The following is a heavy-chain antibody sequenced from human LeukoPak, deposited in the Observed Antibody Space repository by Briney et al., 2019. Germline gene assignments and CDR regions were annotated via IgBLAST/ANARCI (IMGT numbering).Heavy chain of an antibody. CDR1: GFTFSSYW. D-gene: IGHD3-10*01. V-gene: IGHV3-7*03. J-gene: IGHJ4*02. Sequence: GGSLRLSCAASGFTFSSYWMSWVRQAPGKGLEWVANIKQDGSEKYYVVSVKGRFTISRDNAKNSLYLQMNSLRAEDTAVYYCARTVRGVITGWYFDYWGQGTLVTVSS. CDR2: IKQDGSEK. CDR3: ARTVRGVITGWYFDY.